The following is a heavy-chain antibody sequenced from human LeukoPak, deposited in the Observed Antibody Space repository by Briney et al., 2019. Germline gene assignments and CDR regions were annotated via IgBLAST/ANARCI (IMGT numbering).Heavy chain of an antibody. J-gene: IGHJ6*02. CDR2: IKQDGSEN. V-gene: IGHV3-7*02. CDR1: GFTFSDFW. Sequence: PGGSLSLSCEASGFTFSDFWMTWVRQAPGKGLECVASIKQDGSENYYVDSVKGRFTISRDNVKNSLYLQMNSLRAEDTAVYYCARQIRIFGVVIHYYYGMDVWGQGTMVTVSS. D-gene: IGHD3-3*01. CDR3: ARQIRIFGVVIHYYYGMDV.